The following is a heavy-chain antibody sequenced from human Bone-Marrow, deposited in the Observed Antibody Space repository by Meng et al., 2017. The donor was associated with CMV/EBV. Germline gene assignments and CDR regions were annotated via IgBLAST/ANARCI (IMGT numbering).Heavy chain of an antibody. CDR2: ISAYNGNT. J-gene: IGHJ6*02. CDR1: GYTFTSYG. D-gene: IGHD1-26*01. Sequence: ASVKVSCKASGYTFTSYGISWVRQAPGQGLEWMGWISAYNGNTNYAQKLQGRVTMTTDTSTSTAYMELRSLRSDDTAVYYCARDGGADYYYYYGMDVWGQGTTVTVCS. CDR3: ARDGGADYYYYYGMDV. V-gene: IGHV1-18*01.